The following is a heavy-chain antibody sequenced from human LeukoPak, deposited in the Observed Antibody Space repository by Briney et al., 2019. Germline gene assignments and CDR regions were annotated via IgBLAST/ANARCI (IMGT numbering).Heavy chain of an antibody. CDR2: ISSSSSAI. V-gene: IGHV3-48*04. CDR1: GFTFSDYI. D-gene: IGHD3/OR15-3a*01. Sequence: PGGSLRLSCAASGFTFSDYIMNWVRQAPGKGLEWVSYISSSSSAIYYADSVKGRFTISRDNAKNSLYLQMNSLRAEDTAVYYCARERMDSNTFMYGMDVWGQGTTVTVSS. CDR3: ARERMDSNTFMYGMDV. J-gene: IGHJ6*02.